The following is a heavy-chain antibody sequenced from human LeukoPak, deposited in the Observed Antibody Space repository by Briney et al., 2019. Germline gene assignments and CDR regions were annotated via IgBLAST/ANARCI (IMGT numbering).Heavy chain of an antibody. Sequence: GASVKVSCKTSGYTFTIYGVSWVRQAPGQGLEWMGWISPYNGNTDYAQKLQGRVTMTTDTSTSTAYMELRSLTSDDTAVYYCARVVGLNEWEPHYWGQGTLVSVSS. J-gene: IGHJ4*02. CDR3: ARVVGLNEWEPHY. CDR1: GYTFTIYG. D-gene: IGHD1-26*01. V-gene: IGHV1-18*01. CDR2: ISPYNGNT.